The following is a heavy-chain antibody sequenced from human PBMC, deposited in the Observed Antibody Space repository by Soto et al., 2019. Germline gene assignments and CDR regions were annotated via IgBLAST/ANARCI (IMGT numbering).Heavy chain of an antibody. Sequence: SVKVSCKASGGTFSSYAISWVRQAPGQGLEWMGGIIPIFGTANYAQKFQGRVTITADESTSTAYMELSSLRSEDTAVYYCARDVVDTAMAPMGFYYYYYGMDVWGQGTTVTVSS. D-gene: IGHD5-18*01. V-gene: IGHV1-69*13. CDR2: IIPIFGTA. CDR3: ARDVVDTAMAPMGFYYYYYGMDV. CDR1: GGTFSSYA. J-gene: IGHJ6*02.